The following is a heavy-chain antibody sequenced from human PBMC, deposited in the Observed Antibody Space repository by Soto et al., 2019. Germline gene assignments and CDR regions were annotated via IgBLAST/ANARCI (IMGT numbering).Heavy chain of an antibody. J-gene: IGHJ6*02. Sequence: SQTLSLTCAISGDSVSSNSVVWNWIRQSPSRGLEWLGRTYYRSKWYYEYAESVKSRIAINPDTSNNQFPLQLNSVTPEDTAVYYCTRGKLSYYAMDVWGQGTTVTVSS. CDR3: TRGKLSYYAMDV. V-gene: IGHV6-1*01. CDR1: GDSVSSNSVV. CDR2: TYYRSKWYY.